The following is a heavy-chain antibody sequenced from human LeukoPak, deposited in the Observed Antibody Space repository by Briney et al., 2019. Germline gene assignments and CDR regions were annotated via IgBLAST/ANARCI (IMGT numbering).Heavy chain of an antibody. V-gene: IGHV4-38-2*02. J-gene: IGHJ4*02. CDR1: GYSISSGYY. D-gene: IGHD3-10*01. CDR2: IYHSGST. Sequence: SETLSLTCTVSGYSISSGYYWGWIRQPPGKGLEWIGSIYHSGSTYYNPSLKSRVTISVDTSKNQFSLKLSSVTAADTAVYYCASDTDYYGSGSYSIDYWGQGTLVTVSS. CDR3: ASDTDYYGSGSYSIDY.